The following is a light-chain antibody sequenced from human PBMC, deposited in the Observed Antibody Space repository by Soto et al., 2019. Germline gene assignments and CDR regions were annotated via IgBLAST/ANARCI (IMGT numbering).Light chain of an antibody. CDR1: QSVYSNY. Sequence: EIVLTQSPGTLSLSPGERATLSCRASQSVYSNYLAWYQQKPGQAPRLLIYGASNRATGIPDRFSGSGSGTDFTLVISSLEPEDFAVYYCQQYGSSHMYTFGQGTKLEIK. V-gene: IGKV3-20*01. CDR3: QQYGSSHMYT. J-gene: IGKJ2*01. CDR2: GAS.